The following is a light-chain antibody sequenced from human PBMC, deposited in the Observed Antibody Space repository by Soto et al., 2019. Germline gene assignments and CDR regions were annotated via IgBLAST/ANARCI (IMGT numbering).Light chain of an antibody. CDR3: QHYGDSVWT. CDR1: QSVNSGF. J-gene: IGKJ1*01. V-gene: IGKV3-20*01. CDR2: CIS. Sequence: DIVLTQSPGTLSLSPGERATLSCRTNQSVNSGFLAWYQKKPGQDPRLLLYCISRRAIGIPDRFSGSGSGTDFTLTINRLEPEDFAVYYCQHYGDSVWTFGQGTKVE.